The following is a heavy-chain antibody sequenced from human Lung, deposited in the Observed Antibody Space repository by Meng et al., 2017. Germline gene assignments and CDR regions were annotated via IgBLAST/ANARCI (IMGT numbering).Heavy chain of an antibody. Sequence: VQLVGLGGGLVKPGGSLRLSCEGSGFTFSNAYMTWVRQVPGKRLEWVGRIKSKPDGETIDYAAPVKGRFTISRDDSKNTVYLQMNSLKTEDTAVYYCSGHIDYWGQGTLVTVSS. J-gene: IGHJ4*02. CDR1: GFTFSNAY. D-gene: IGHD5-12*01. V-gene: IGHV3-15*01. CDR2: IKSKPDGETI. CDR3: SGHIDY.